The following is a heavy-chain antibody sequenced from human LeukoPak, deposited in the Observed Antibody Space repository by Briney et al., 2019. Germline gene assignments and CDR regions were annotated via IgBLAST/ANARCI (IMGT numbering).Heavy chain of an antibody. J-gene: IGHJ4*02. CDR2: ISGSGGST. CDR3: AKREEMATNPNDY. D-gene: IGHD5-24*01. Sequence: GGSLRLPCAASGFHFSRHAMSWVRQAPGKGLEWVSAISGSGGSTYYADSVKGRFTISRDNSKNTLYLQMNSLRAEDTAVYYCAKREEMATNPNDYWGQGTLVTVSS. CDR1: GFHFSRHA. V-gene: IGHV3-23*01.